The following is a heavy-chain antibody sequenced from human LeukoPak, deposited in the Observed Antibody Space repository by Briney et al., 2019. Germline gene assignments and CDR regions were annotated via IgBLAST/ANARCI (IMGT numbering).Heavy chain of an antibody. V-gene: IGHV1-69*04. CDR3: ASSSSWYYFDY. D-gene: IGHD6-13*01. Sequence: SVTVSCKASGGTFSSYAISWVRQAPGQGLEWMGRIIPILGIANYAQKFQGGVTITADKSTSTAYMELSSLRSEDTAVYYCASSSSWYYFDYWGQGTLVTVSS. CDR2: IIPILGIA. J-gene: IGHJ4*02. CDR1: GGTFSSYA.